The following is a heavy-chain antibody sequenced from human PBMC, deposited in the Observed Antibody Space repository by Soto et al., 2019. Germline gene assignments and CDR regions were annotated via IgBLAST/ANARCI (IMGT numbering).Heavy chain of an antibody. CDR3: ARGGYCSNGVCYSSYYGMDV. D-gene: IGHD2-8*01. J-gene: IGHJ6*02. V-gene: IGHV3-74*01. Sequence: GGSLRLSCAASGFTFSSYWMHWVRQAPGKGLVWVSGINSDGSSTSHADSVKGRFTISRDNAKNTLYLQMNSLRAEDTAVYYCARGGYCSNGVCYSSYYGMDVRGQATTVTVSS. CDR2: INSDGSST. CDR1: GFTFSSYW.